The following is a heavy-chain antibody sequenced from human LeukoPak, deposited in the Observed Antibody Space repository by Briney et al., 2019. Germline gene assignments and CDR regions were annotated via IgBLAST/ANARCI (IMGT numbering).Heavy chain of an antibody. J-gene: IGHJ3*02. CDR3: ARNSYGSDAFGI. D-gene: IGHD5-18*01. V-gene: IGHV3-21*01. CDR1: GFTFSSYS. CDR2: ISSSSSYI. Sequence: GGSLRLSCAASGFTFSSYSMNWVRQAPGKGLEWVSSISSSSSYIYYADSVKGRFTISRDNAKNSLYLQMNSLRAEDTAVYYCARNSYGSDAFGIWGQGTMVTVSS.